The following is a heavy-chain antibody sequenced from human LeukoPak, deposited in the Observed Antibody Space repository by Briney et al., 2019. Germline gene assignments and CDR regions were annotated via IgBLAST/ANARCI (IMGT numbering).Heavy chain of an antibody. D-gene: IGHD5-12*01. Sequence: ASVTISCKVSGYTLTELSMHWVRQAPGKGLEWMGGFDPEDGETIYAQKLQGRVTMTTDTSTSTAYMELRSLRSDDTAVYYCARDLSGLSAFEIWGQGTMVTVSS. J-gene: IGHJ3*02. CDR1: GYTLTELS. V-gene: IGHV1-24*01. CDR3: ARDLSGLSAFEI. CDR2: FDPEDGET.